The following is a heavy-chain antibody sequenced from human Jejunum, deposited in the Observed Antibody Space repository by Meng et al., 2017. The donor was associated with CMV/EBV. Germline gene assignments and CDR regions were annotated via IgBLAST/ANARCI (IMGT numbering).Heavy chain of an antibody. J-gene: IGHJ4*02. V-gene: IGHV3-64*02. CDR3: ARDGATGYFGDYFFDY. CDR1: TFSDYV. D-gene: IGHD3-9*01. Sequence: TFSDYVMRWVRQAPGKGLEHVSLISSHGGSVYYADTVKGRFTISRDNSKNTLYLQMGSLRAEDMAVYYCARDGATGYFGDYFFDYWGQGTLVTVSS. CDR2: ISSHGGSV.